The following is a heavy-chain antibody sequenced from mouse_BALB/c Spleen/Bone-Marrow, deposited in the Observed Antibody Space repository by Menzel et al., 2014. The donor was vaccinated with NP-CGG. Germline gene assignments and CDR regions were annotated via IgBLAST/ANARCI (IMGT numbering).Heavy chain of an antibody. CDR2: IRLKSNNYAT. CDR3: TRNWEYFDY. D-gene: IGHD4-1*01. CDR1: GFTFSNYW. Sequence: EVNVVESGGGLVQPGGSMKLSCVASGFTFSNYWMNWVRQSPEKGLEWVAEIRLKSNNYATHYAESVKGRFTISRDDSKSSVYLQMNNLRAKDTGIYYCTRNWEYFDYWGQGTTLTVSS. V-gene: IGHV6-6*02. J-gene: IGHJ2*01.